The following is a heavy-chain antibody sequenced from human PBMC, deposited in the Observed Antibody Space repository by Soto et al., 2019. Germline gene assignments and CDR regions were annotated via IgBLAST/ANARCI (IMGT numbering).Heavy chain of an antibody. J-gene: IGHJ1*01. Sequence: HVQLVQSGAEVKKPGASVKVSCKTSGYIFTAYSMHWVRQAPGQGLEWMGVVNPSGGSAHYAQSFEGRVTLTRETSTSTFYLELSSLRSEDTAVSYCAREENCRGGTCYSEYFHHWGQGPLVTDSS. CDR3: AREENCRGGTCYSEYFHH. D-gene: IGHD2-15*01. V-gene: IGHV1-46*01. CDR1: GYIFTAYS. CDR2: VNPSGGSA.